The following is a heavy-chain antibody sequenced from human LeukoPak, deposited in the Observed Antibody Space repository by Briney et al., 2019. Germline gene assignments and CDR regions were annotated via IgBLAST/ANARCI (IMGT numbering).Heavy chain of an antibody. D-gene: IGHD2-2*02. CDR3: ARVPAAILDPFYFDY. CDR2: INPNSGGT. Sequence: ASVKVSCKASGYTFTGYYMHWVRQAPGQGREWMGWINPNSGGTNYAQKFQGRVTMTRDTSISTAYMELSRLRSDDTAVYYCARVPAAILDPFYFDYWGQGTLVTVSS. J-gene: IGHJ4*02. V-gene: IGHV1-2*02. CDR1: GYTFTGYY.